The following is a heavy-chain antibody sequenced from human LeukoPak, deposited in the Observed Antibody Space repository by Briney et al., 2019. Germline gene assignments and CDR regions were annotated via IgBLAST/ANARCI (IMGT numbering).Heavy chain of an antibody. CDR1: GFTFSRYE. CDR2: ISSSGSTI. CDR3: ARARGWGSGGAFDI. D-gene: IGHD7-27*01. J-gene: IGHJ3*02. V-gene: IGHV3-48*03. Sequence: PVGSLRLSCAASGFTFSRYEMNWVRQAPGKGLEWGSYISSSGSTIYYADSVKGRFTISRDNAKNSLYLQMNSLRAEDTAVYYCARARGWGSGGAFDIWGQGTMVTVSS.